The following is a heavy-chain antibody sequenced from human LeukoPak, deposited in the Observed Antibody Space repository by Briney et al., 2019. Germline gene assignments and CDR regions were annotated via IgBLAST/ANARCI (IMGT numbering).Heavy chain of an antibody. CDR2: INHSGST. V-gene: IGHV4-34*01. Sequence: SETLSLTCAVYGGSFSGYYWSWIRQPPGKGLEWIGEINHSGSTNYNPSPKSRVTISIDTSKNQFSLKLSSVTAADTAVYYCARGRSYYDFWSGRNWFDPWGQGTLVTVSS. CDR3: ARGRSYYDFWSGRNWFDP. CDR1: GGSFSGYY. J-gene: IGHJ5*02. D-gene: IGHD3-3*01.